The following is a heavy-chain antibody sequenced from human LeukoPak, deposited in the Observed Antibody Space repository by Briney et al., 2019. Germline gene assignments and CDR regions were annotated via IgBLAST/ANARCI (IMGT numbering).Heavy chain of an antibody. D-gene: IGHD6-19*01. V-gene: IGHV3-23*01. CDR3: AKLLAVAGRAWFDP. J-gene: IGHJ5*02. CDR2: ISGSGGST. Sequence: PGGSLRLSCAASGFTFSSYAMSWVRQAPGKGLEWVSAISGSGGSTYYADSVKGRFTISRDNSKNTLYLQMNSRRAEDTAVYYCAKLLAVAGRAWFDPWGQGTLVTVSS. CDR1: GFTFSSYA.